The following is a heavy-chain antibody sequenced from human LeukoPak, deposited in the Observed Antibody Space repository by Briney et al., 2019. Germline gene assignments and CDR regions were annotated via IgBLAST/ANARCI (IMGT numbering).Heavy chain of an antibody. CDR3: ARDQGSGWFGELSFDY. CDR1: GFIFSDHY. D-gene: IGHD3-10*01. CDR2: ISTTSNTI. V-gene: IGHV3-11*01. J-gene: IGHJ4*02. Sequence: GSLRLSCAASGFIFSDHYMSWIRQAPGKGLEWVSYISTTSNTILYADSVKGRFSISRDNAKNSLYLQMNSLRAEDTAVYYCARDQGSGWFGELSFDYWGQGTQVTVSS.